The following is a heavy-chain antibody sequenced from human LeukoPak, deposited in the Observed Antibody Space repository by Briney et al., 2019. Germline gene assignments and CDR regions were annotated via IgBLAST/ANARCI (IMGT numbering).Heavy chain of an antibody. Sequence: GGALRLSCAASGFTFTTYGMHWVRQAPGKGLEWVAVIWYDGSNKYYADSVKGRFTISRDNSKNTMYLQMNSLRAEDSAVYYCAKDASSGCYYSDYCGQGTLVTVSS. CDR3: AKDASSGCYYSDY. CDR2: IWYDGSNK. J-gene: IGHJ4*02. CDR1: GFTFTTYG. D-gene: IGHD6-19*01. V-gene: IGHV3-33*06.